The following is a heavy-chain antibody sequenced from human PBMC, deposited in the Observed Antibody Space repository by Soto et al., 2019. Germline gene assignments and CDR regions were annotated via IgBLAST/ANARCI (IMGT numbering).Heavy chain of an antibody. V-gene: IGHV4-39*01. CDR2: IYYSGGT. D-gene: IGHD6-19*01. CDR3: ARPTYSSGWFRNYYYYGMDV. J-gene: IGHJ6*02. Sequence: PSETLSLSCTVSGVSISSSSYYWGWIRQPPGKGLEWIGSIYYSGGTYYNPSLKSRVTISVDTSKNQFSLKLSSVTAADTAVYYCARPTYSSGWFRNYYYYGMDVWGQGTTVTVSS. CDR1: GVSISSSSYY.